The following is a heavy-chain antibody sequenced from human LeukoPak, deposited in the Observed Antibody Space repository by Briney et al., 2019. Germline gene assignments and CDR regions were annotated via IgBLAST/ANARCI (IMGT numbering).Heavy chain of an antibody. V-gene: IGHV1-46*01. D-gene: IGHD2-2*01. CDR1: GYTFTSYY. CDR3: ATPPLYCSSTSCYLVY. CDR2: INPSGGST. Sequence: ASVKVCCNASGYTFTSYYLHLVRQAPGQGLEWMGIINPSGGSTSYAQKFQGRVTMTRDTSTSTVYMELSSLRSEDTAVYYCATPPLYCSSTSCYLVYWGQGTLVTVSS. J-gene: IGHJ4*02.